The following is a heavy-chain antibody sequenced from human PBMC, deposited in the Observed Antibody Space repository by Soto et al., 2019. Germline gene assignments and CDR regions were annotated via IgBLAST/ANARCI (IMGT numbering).Heavy chain of an antibody. CDR2: IIPIFGTA. Sequence: ASVKVSCEASGGTFRSYAISWVRQAPGQGLEWMGGIIPIFGTANYAQKFQGRVTITADESTSTAYMELSSLRSEDTAVYYCATKDTSGYSYGSPFDYWGQGTLVTVSS. J-gene: IGHJ4*02. D-gene: IGHD5-18*01. CDR1: GGTFRSYA. CDR3: ATKDTSGYSYGSPFDY. V-gene: IGHV1-69*13.